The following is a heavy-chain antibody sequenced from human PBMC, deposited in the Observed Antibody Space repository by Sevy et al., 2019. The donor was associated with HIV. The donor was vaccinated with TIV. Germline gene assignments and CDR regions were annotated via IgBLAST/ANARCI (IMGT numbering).Heavy chain of an antibody. J-gene: IGHJ5*02. D-gene: IGHD4-4*01. CDR2: IRSKAYGGTT. Sequence: GGSLRLSCTASGFTFGDYAMSWFRQAPGKGLEWVSFIRSKAYGGTTEYAASVKGRFTISRDDSKSIAYLQMNSLKTEDTAVYYCTRAGTALQSAWFDPWGQGTLVTVSS. CDR1: GFTFGDYA. CDR3: TRAGTALQSAWFDP. V-gene: IGHV3-49*03.